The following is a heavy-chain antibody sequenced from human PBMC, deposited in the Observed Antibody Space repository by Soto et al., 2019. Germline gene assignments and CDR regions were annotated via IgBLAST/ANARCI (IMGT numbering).Heavy chain of an antibody. CDR2: IYYSGST. Sequence: QVQLQESGPGLVKPSQTLSLTCTVSGGSISSGGYYWSWIRQHPGKGLEWIGYIYYSGSTYYNPSRKSRVTLSVDTSKNQFSLKLSSVTAADTAVYYCARGPKYSGSKHFDYWGQGTLVTVSS. V-gene: IGHV4-31*03. D-gene: IGHD1-26*01. CDR3: ARGPKYSGSKHFDY. CDR1: GGSISSGGYY. J-gene: IGHJ4*02.